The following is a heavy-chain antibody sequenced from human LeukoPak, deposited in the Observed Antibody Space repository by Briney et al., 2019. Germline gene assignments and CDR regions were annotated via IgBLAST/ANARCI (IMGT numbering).Heavy chain of an antibody. CDR3: ARGRSMYYFDY. J-gene: IGHJ4*02. CDR2: IIPIFGTA. V-gene: IGHV1-69*13. CDR1: GGTFSSYA. Sequence: SVKVSCKAPGGTFSSYAISWLRQAPGQGLEWMGGIIPIFGTANYAQKFQGRVTITADESTSTAYMELSSLRSEDTAVDYCARGRSMYYFDYWGQGTLVTVSS.